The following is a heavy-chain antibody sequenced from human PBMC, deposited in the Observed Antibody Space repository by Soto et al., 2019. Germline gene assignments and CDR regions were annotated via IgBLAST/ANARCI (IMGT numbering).Heavy chain of an antibody. Sequence: EVQLVESGGGLVQPGGSLRLSCVASGFTFSSHEMNWVRQAPGKGLEWVSYISSSGSPIDYADSVRGRFTISRDNAKNSLILQMNSLRVEDTAVYYCVRSWGVYCSSTRCYSPWLDPWGQGTLVTVSS. CDR3: VRSWGVYCSSTRCYSPWLDP. D-gene: IGHD2-2*02. J-gene: IGHJ5*02. CDR1: GFTFSSHE. CDR2: ISSSGSPI. V-gene: IGHV3-48*03.